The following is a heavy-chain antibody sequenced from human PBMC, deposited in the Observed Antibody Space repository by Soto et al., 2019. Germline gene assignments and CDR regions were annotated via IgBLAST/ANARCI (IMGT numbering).Heavy chain of an antibody. CDR1: GFTFRDYY. Sequence: LRLSSEGSGFTFRDYYISWIRQAPGKGLEWISYSSNSGTFSRYADSVKGRFSISRNNTKNLLYLQMNSLRAEDTAVYYCARSGDNYNRLDYWGQGTPVTVSS. CDR3: ARSGDNYNRLDY. V-gene: IGHV3-11*06. J-gene: IGHJ4*02. D-gene: IGHD1-1*01. CDR2: SSNSGTFS.